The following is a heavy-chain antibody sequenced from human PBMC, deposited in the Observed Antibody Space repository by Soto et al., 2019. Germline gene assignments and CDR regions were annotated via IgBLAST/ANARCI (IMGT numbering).Heavy chain of an antibody. CDR1: GYTFTTFW. Sequence: ASVKVSCKASGYTFTTFWISWVRQAPGQGLEWMGWIDPKNGNTKDAQKFQGRVTMTTDTSTSTAYMELRSLRSDDTAVYYCARDCSGGSCYSFRAFASWGQGTMVTVSS. V-gene: IGHV1-18*01. D-gene: IGHD2-15*01. CDR2: IDPKNGNT. CDR3: ARDCSGGSCYSFRAFAS. J-gene: IGHJ3*02.